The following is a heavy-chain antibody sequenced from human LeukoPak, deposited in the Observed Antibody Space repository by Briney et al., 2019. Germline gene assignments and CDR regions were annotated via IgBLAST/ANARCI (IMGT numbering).Heavy chain of an antibody. V-gene: IGHV4-34*01. D-gene: IGHD3-3*01. CDR1: GGSASGYY. CDR3: ARIPLYFLEPFDY. J-gene: IGHJ4*02. CDR2: ISHRGRT. Sequence: SETLSLTCAVSGGSASGYYWSWIRQPPGKGLEWIGEISHRGRTNYNPSLKGRVTMSVDTPKNQFALKVNSVTAADTAVYYCARIPLYFLEPFDYWGQGILVTVSS.